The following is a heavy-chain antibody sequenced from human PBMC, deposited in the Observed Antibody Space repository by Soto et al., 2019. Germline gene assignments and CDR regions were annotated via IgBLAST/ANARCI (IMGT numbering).Heavy chain of an antibody. CDR3: ARDLDGIHDDNSRPHPRPG. CDR1: GGSISRDDYY. V-gene: IGHV4-30-4*01. D-gene: IGHD3-22*01. CDR2: IHSSGSI. J-gene: IGHJ1*01. Sequence: QVPLQESGPRQVQPSKTLSLTCTVSGGSISRDDYYWSWIRQSPVRGLEWFGYIHSSGSIYYNPSLKSRATMSIDTARNPFSLKVSSVTVAETAVYYCARDLDGIHDDNSRPHPRPGWGQGTLVTVSS.